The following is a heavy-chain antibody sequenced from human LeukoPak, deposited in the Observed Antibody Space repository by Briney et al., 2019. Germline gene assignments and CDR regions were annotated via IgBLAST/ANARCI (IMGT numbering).Heavy chain of an antibody. V-gene: IGHV4-59*01. Sequence: SETLSLTCTVSGGSISSYYWSWIRQPPGKGLEWIGYVYYSGSTNYNPSLRSRVTISVDMPKDQFSLKLTSVTAADTAVYYCARGATSFDFWGQGTLVTVSS. CDR2: VYYSGST. CDR1: GGSISSYY. CDR3: ARGATSFDF. J-gene: IGHJ4*02.